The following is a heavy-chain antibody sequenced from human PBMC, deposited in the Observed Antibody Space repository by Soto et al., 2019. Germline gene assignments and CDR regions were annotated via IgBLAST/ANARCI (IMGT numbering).Heavy chain of an antibody. D-gene: IGHD6-19*01. Sequence: GESLKISCKGSGYSFTSYWIGWVRQMPGKGLEWMGIIYPGDSDTRYSPSFQGQVTISADKSISTAYLQWSSLKASDTAMYYCARQPHRYSSGWYTGGEYYYYGMDVWGQGTTVTV. CDR1: GYSFTSYW. CDR3: ARQPHRYSSGWYTGGEYYYYGMDV. CDR2: IYPGDSDT. J-gene: IGHJ6*02. V-gene: IGHV5-51*01.